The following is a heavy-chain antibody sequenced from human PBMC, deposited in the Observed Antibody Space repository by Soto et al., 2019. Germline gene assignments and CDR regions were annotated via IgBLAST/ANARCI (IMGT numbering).Heavy chain of an antibody. CDR2: ISAYNGNT. Sequence: QVQLVQSGAEVKKPGASVKVSCKASGYTFTSYGISWVRQAPGQGLEWMGWISAYNGNTNYAQKLQGRVTMTTDTSTSTAYMELRSLRSEDTAVYYCARGTLGITIFGVVTHYPDYWGQGTLVTVSS. D-gene: IGHD3-3*01. V-gene: IGHV1-18*01. CDR3: ARGTLGITIFGVVTHYPDY. CDR1: GYTFTSYG. J-gene: IGHJ4*02.